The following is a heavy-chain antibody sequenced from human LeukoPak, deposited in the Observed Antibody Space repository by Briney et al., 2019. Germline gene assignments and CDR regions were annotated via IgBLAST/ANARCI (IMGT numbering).Heavy chain of an antibody. V-gene: IGHV3-48*01. J-gene: IGHJ3*02. Sequence: GGSLRLSCAASGFTFSSYSMNWVRQAPGKGLEWVSYISSSSSTIYYADSVKGRFTISRDNAMNSLYLQMNSLRAEDTAVYYCASGSYWTDAFDIWGQGTMVTVSS. D-gene: IGHD3-10*01. CDR2: ISSSSSTI. CDR1: GFTFSSYS. CDR3: ASGSYWTDAFDI.